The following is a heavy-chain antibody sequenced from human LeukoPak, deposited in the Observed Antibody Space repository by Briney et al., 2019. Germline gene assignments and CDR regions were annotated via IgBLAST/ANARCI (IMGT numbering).Heavy chain of an antibody. D-gene: IGHD4-17*01. V-gene: IGHV3-11*04. CDR2: ISGGSSTI. Sequence: GGSLRLSCAASGFTFSDYYMSWIRQAPGKGLEWISYISGGSSTIYFADSMRGRFTISRDNSKNTLYLQVNSLRAEDTAVYYCARGGRTTWHGMDVWGQGTTVTVSS. CDR3: ARGGRTTWHGMDV. J-gene: IGHJ6*02. CDR1: GFTFSDYY.